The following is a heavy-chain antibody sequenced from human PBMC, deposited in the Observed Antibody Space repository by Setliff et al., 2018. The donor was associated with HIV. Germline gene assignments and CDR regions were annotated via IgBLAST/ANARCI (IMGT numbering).Heavy chain of an antibody. D-gene: IGHD6-6*01. CDR1: GGSISSSNYY. V-gene: IGHV4-39*07. J-gene: IGHJ6*03. Sequence: KPSETLSLTCTVSGGSISSSNYYWGWIRQPPGKGLEWIGSIYYSGSTNYNPSLKSRVTISVDTSKNQFSLKLSSVTAADTAVYYCASEAWTSYRSSSGYYYYYMDVWGKGTTVTV. CDR3: ASEAWTSYRSSSGYYYYYMDV. CDR2: IYYSGST.